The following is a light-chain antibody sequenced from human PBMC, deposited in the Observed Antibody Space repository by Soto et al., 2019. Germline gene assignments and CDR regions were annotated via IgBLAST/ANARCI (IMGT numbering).Light chain of an antibody. CDR1: QSVYTY. Sequence: EIVLTPSPATLSLSPGERATLSCRASQSVYTYLSWYQQEPGLAPRLLIYDASSRATGIPARFSGSGSGTDFTLTISSLQSEDFAVYFCQQRSNWPPITFGQGTRLEI. J-gene: IGKJ5*01. CDR2: DAS. CDR3: QQRSNWPPIT. V-gene: IGKV3-11*01.